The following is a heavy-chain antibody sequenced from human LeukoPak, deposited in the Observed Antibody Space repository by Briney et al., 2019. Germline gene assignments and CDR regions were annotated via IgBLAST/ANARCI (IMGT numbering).Heavy chain of an antibody. V-gene: IGHV3-11*04. D-gene: IGHD6-6*01. CDR2: ISTGGSTI. J-gene: IGHJ5*02. CDR1: XFTXXXYY. Sequence: XAAXXFTXXXYYMSWIRQAPGKGVEWVSYISTGGSTIYYADSVRGRFTISRDNTKNSLCLQMNSLRVEDTAIYYCARDVGTSSNWYDLWGQGTLVTVSS. CDR3: ARDVGTSSNWYDL.